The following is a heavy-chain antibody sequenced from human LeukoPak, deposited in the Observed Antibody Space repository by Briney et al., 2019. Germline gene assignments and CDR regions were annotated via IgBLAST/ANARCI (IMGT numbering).Heavy chain of an antibody. Sequence: GGSLRLSCAASGLTVSSNSMIWVRQAPGKGLEWVSFIYSGGSTYYADSVKGRFTISRDNAKNSLYLQMNSLRAEDTAVYYCARGGWYYFDYWGQGALVTVSS. CDR2: IYSGGST. CDR3: ARGGWYYFDY. V-gene: IGHV3-53*01. J-gene: IGHJ4*02. CDR1: GLTVSSNS.